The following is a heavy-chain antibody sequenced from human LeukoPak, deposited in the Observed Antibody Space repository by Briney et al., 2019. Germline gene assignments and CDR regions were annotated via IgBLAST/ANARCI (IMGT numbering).Heavy chain of an antibody. CDR2: ISADNVNA. Sequence: GASVKVSCQASGYTFTSYGISWVRQAPGQGLEWVGWISADNVNANYAQKFQGRVTMTTDTSTSTAYLELTSLRFDDTAIYYCARDVFHCNYYGWLQYEFCGQGTLVTVSS. CDR3: ARDVFHCNYYGWLQYEF. D-gene: IGHD1-7*01. CDR1: GYTFTSYG. V-gene: IGHV1-18*04. J-gene: IGHJ4*02.